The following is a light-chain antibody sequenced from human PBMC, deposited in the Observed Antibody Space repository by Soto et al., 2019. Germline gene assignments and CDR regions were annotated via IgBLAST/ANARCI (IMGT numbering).Light chain of an antibody. CDR1: SSDVGGYNY. CDR3: NSYTSSSTSYV. CDR2: DVS. Sequence: QSALTQPPSVSGSPGQSITISCTGTSSDVGGYNYVSWYQQHPGKAPKLMIYDVSNRPSGVSNRFSGSKSGNTASLTISGLQAEDEADYYCNSYTSSSTSYVFGSGTKLTVL. V-gene: IGLV2-14*03. J-gene: IGLJ1*01.